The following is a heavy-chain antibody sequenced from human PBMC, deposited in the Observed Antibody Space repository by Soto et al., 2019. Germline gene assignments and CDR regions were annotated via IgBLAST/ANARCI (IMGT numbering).Heavy chain of an antibody. CDR1: GGSISSSSYY. D-gene: IGHD6-25*01. CDR3: ARLTKKRGSSGYAGHY. J-gene: IGHJ4*02. Sequence: SSETLSLTCTVSGGSISSSSYYWGWIRQPPGKGLEWIGSIYYSGSTYYNPSLKSRVTISVDTSKNQFSLKLSSVTAADTAVYYCARLTKKRGSSGYAGHYWGQATLVTVPQ. V-gene: IGHV4-39*01. CDR2: IYYSGST.